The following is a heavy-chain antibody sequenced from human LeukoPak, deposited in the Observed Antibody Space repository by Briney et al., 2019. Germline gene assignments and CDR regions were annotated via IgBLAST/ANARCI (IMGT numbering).Heavy chain of an antibody. CDR1: GFTFSVFG. Sequence: GVSLRLSCAASGFTFSVFGMNWVRQAPGKGLEWVSYISSSSSTDYADSVKGRFTISRDNAKNSLYLQMNSLRAEDTAVYYCVRVDTTMRGARVWDYWGQGTLVTVSS. D-gene: IGHD1-1*01. J-gene: IGHJ4*02. CDR3: VRVDTTMRGARVWDY. CDR2: ISSSSST. V-gene: IGHV3-48*01.